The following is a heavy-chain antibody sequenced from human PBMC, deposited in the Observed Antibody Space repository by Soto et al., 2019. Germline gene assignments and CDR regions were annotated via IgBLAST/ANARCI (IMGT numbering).Heavy chain of an antibody. J-gene: IGHJ4*02. CDR2: INAYNGNT. CDR1: GYTFTSYA. D-gene: IGHD5-12*01. V-gene: IGHV1-18*01. CDR3: ARDNLYGGYVYDSHFDY. Sequence: ASVKVSCKASGYTFTSYAMHWVRQAPGQRLEWMGWINAYNGNTNYAQKLQGRVTMTTDTSTSTACMELRSLRSDDTAVYYCARDNLYGGYVYDSHFDYWGQGTLVTVSS.